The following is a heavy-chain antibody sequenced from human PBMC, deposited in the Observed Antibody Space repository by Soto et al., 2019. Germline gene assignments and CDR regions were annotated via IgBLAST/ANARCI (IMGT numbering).Heavy chain of an antibody. Sequence: EVQLVESGGGLVQPGGSLRLSCAASGFTVSSNYMSWVRQAPGKGLEWVSVIYSGGSTDYADSVKGRFTISRDNSKDTLYLQMNSLIAEDTAVYYCAIHGDYGPTPAWYYYYMDVWGKGTTVTVSS. CDR1: GFTVSSNY. V-gene: IGHV3-66*04. D-gene: IGHD4-17*01. CDR3: AIHGDYGPTPAWYYYYMDV. CDR2: IYSGGST. J-gene: IGHJ6*03.